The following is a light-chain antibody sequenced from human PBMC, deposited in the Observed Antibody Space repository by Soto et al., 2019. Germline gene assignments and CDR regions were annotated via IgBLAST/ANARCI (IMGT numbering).Light chain of an antibody. V-gene: IGKV3-15*01. Sequence: EIVLTQSPATLYVSPGETATLSCRASQSVSYNLAWYQQKPGQGPRLLIYGAFTRATGIPARFSGSGSGTEFTRTISSLQSEDFAVYYCQQYKKWPPLTFGGGTKVEIK. CDR3: QQYKKWPPLT. CDR2: GAF. J-gene: IGKJ4*01. CDR1: QSVSYN.